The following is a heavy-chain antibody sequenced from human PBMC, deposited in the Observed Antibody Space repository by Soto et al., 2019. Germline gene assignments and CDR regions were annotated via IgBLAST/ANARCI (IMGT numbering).Heavy chain of an antibody. D-gene: IGHD3-22*01. CDR2: ISSSSSYT. J-gene: IGHJ4*02. Sequence: QVQLVESGGGLVKPGGSLRLSCAASGFTFSDYYMSWIRQAPGKGLEWVSYISSSSSYTNYADSVKGRFTTARDNAKNSLYLQMNRLRAEETAVYYCARGGGEGITMTGFDYWGQGTLFTVSS. CDR1: GFTFSDYY. CDR3: ARGGGEGITMTGFDY. V-gene: IGHV3-11*06.